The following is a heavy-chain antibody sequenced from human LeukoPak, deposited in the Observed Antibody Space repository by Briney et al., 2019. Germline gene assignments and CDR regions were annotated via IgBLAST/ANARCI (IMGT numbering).Heavy chain of an antibody. V-gene: IGHV3-21*01. CDR3: ARDFYYDILTGYYTRPFDY. CDR2: ISSSSSYI. J-gene: IGHJ4*02. Sequence: GGSLRLSCAASGFTFSTYSMNWVRQSPGKGLEWVSSISSSSSYIYYADTVKGRFTTPRDNAKNSLYLQMNSLRAEHTAVYYCARDFYYDILTGYYTRPFDYWGQGTLITVSS. D-gene: IGHD3-9*01. CDR1: GFTFSTYS.